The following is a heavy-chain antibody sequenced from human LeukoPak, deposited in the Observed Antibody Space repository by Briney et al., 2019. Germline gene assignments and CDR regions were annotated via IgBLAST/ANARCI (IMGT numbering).Heavy chain of an antibody. Sequence: GGSLRLSCAASGFTFDDYGMSWVRQAPGKGLEWVSGINWNGGSTGYADSVKGRFTISRDNSKNTLYLQMSSLRAEDTAVYYCAKDRNGDFAYYFDFWGQGTLVTVSS. V-gene: IGHV3-20*04. D-gene: IGHD4-17*01. CDR3: AKDRNGDFAYYFDF. CDR1: GFTFDDYG. J-gene: IGHJ4*02. CDR2: INWNGGST.